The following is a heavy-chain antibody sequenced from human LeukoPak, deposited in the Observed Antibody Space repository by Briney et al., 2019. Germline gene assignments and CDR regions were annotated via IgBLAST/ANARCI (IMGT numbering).Heavy chain of an antibody. CDR2: IYYIGGT. J-gene: IGHJ5*02. D-gene: IGHD6-6*01. CDR3: ARNTSSSPWFDP. CDR1: GGSIRSYY. V-gene: IGHV4-59*01. Sequence: SETLSLTCTVSGGSIRSYYWSWIRQPPGKGLEWIGYIYYIGGTNYNPSLKSRVTISVDTSKNQFSLKLSSVTAADTAVYFCARNTSSSPWFDPWGQGTLVTVSS.